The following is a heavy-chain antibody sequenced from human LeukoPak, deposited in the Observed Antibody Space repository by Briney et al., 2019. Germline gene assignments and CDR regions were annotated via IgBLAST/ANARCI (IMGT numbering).Heavy chain of an antibody. CDR2: IKSKTDGGTT. V-gene: IGHV3-15*01. CDR3: TTDLIVVVPALDY. CDR1: GFTFNNPW. J-gene: IGHJ4*02. Sequence: GGCLRLACAAPGFTFNNPWVRWVRRARGKGVEWDGRIKSKTDGGTTDYAAPVKGRFIISRNDSKNTLYLQMNSLKTEDTAVYYCTTDLIVVVPALDYWGQGTLVTVSS. D-gene: IGHD2-2*01.